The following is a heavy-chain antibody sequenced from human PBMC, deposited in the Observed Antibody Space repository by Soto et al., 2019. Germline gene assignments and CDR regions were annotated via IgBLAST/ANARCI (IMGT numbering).Heavy chain of an antibody. CDR1: GDSVSTYY. J-gene: IGHJ5*02. V-gene: IGHV4-59*02. CDR3: ARGEHTSAGRENWFDP. CDR2: IYHSRSP. D-gene: IGHD2-2*01. Sequence: PSETLSLTCTVSGDSVSTYYWSWIRQPPGKGLEWIGYIYHSRSPSYNPSLKSRVTMSLDTSKNQLSLKLSSVTAADTAVYYCARGEHTSAGRENWFDPWGQGTLVTVS.